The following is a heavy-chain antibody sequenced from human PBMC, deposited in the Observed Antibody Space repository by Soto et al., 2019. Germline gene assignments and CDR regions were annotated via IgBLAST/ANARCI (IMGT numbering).Heavy chain of an antibody. J-gene: IGHJ6*02. Sequence: EVQLVESGGGLVQPGGSLRLSCAASGFTFSSYDMHWVRQATGKGLEWVSAIGTAGDPYYPGSVKGRFTISRENAKNSLYLQMNSVRAGDTAVYYCARGGVLGYCSSTSCYTGGSYYYYGMDVWGQGTTVTVSS. D-gene: IGHD2-2*02. V-gene: IGHV3-13*05. CDR1: GFTFSSYD. CDR2: IGTAGDP. CDR3: ARGGVLGYCSSTSCYTGGSYYYYGMDV.